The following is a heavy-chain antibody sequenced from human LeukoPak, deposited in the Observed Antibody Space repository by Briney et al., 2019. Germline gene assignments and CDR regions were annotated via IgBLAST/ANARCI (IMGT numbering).Heavy chain of an antibody. V-gene: IGHV3-15*01. J-gene: IGHJ3*01. CDR3: TTPLGYCSGGSCYD. CDR1: GFTFSNAW. Sequence: GGSLRLSCAASGFTFSNAWMSWVRQAPGKGLEWVGRIKSKTDGGTTDYAAPVKGRFTISRDDSKNTLYLQVNSLKTEDTAVYYCTTPLGYCSGGSCYDWGQGTMVTVSS. D-gene: IGHD2-15*01. CDR2: IKSKTDGGTT.